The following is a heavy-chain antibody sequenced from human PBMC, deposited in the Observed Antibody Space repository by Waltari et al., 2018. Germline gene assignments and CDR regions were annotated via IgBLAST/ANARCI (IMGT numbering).Heavy chain of an antibody. J-gene: IGHJ4*02. CDR2: IYYSGST. V-gene: IGHV4-39*01. CDR3: ARHPGQQLLLDY. Sequence: QLQLQESGPGLVKPSETLSLTCTVSGGPISSSSYYWGWIRQPPGKGLEWIGSIYYSGSTYYNPSLKSRVTISVDTSKNQFSLKLSSVTAADTAVYYCARHPGQQLLLDYWGQGTLVTVSS. D-gene: IGHD6-13*01. CDR1: GGPISSSSYY.